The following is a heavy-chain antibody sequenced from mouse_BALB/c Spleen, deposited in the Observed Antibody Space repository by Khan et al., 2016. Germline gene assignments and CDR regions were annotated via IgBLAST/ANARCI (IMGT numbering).Heavy chain of an antibody. CDR1: GDSITSGY. J-gene: IGHJ3*01. V-gene: IGHV3-8*02. CDR3: KRNGPAWFTY. Sequence: EVQLQESGPSLVKPSQTLSLTCSVAGDSITSGYWNWIRKFPGNKLEYMGYINYSGTTYYNPSLKSRISITRDTSKNQYYLQLNSVTSEDTAREYCKRNGPAWFTYWGQGTLVTVSA. CDR2: INYSGTT.